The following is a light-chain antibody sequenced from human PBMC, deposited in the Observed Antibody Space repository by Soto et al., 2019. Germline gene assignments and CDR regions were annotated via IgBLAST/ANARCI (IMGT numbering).Light chain of an antibody. CDR1: QAITNN. CDR3: QLLKSYPRN. CDR2: EES. Sequence: DINLTQSTSSLSASMGDRVTITSRASQAITNNLAWYQQKPGNPPKLLIYEESTLHSGVPSRFSGRKVGTQCILTIDSLLPEDFATDYCQLLKSYPRNFGGGTKADI. V-gene: IGKV1-9*01. J-gene: IGKJ4*01.